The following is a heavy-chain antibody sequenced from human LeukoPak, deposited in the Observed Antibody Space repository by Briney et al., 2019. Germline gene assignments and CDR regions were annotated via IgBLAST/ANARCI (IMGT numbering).Heavy chain of an antibody. CDR2: IFYSGDT. CDR3: ARHKHRSYGSGIDWFDP. J-gene: IGHJ5*02. V-gene: IGHV4-39*01. CDR1: GGSISSSSYY. D-gene: IGHD3-10*01. Sequence: SETLSLTCTVSGGSISSSSYYWGWIRQPPGKGLEWIGSIFYSGDTYYNPSLKSRVTISVDTSKNQFSLKLSSVTAADTAVYYCARHKHRSYGSGIDWFDPWGQGTLVTVSS.